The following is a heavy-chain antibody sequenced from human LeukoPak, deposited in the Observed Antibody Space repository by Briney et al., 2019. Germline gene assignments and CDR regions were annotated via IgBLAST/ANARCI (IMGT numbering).Heavy chain of an antibody. D-gene: IGHD3-10*01. CDR1: SYTFTDNS. V-gene: IGHV1-2*02. CDR3: ARENSFGSGSYIFDS. Sequence: SVQVSCQASSYTFTDNSIHWVRQAPGQGPQWMGWINPNSGDNHYARNFQDRVTLTRDTSLSTAYMELTSLRSDDTAMYYCARENSFGSGSYIFDSWGQGTLVTVSS. J-gene: IGHJ4*02. CDR2: INPNSGDN.